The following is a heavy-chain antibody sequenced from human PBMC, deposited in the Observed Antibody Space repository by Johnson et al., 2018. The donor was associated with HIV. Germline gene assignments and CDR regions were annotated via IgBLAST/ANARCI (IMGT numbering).Heavy chain of an antibody. J-gene: IGHJ3*01. CDR3: AIPYFFDSGNYR. CDR1: GFTLSSYA. CDR2: ISNDGSNT. Sequence: QMQLVESGGGLVKPGESLRLSCAASGFTLSSYAMHWVRQAPGKGLEWVASISNDGSNTFYADSVKDRFTIFRDNSKNTLYLQMGSLRPEDMGIYYCAIPYFFDSGNYRWGQGTVVTVSS. V-gene: IGHV3-30*14. D-gene: IGHD4-23*01.